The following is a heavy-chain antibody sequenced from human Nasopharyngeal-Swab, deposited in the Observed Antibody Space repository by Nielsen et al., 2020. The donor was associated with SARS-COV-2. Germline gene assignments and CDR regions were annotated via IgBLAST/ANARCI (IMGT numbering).Heavy chain of an antibody. Sequence: GESLKISCAASGFTFSSYSMNWVRQAPGKGLEWVSYISSSGSTIYYADSVKGRFTISRDNAKNSLYLQMNSLRAEDTSLYYCARDRSGYYDFDYWGQGTLVTVSS. D-gene: IGHD3-22*01. CDR1: GFTFSSYS. CDR3: ARDRSGYYDFDY. J-gene: IGHJ4*02. V-gene: IGHV3-48*04. CDR2: ISSSGSTI.